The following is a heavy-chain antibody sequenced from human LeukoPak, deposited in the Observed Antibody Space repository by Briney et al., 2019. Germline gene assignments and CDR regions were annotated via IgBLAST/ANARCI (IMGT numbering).Heavy chain of an antibody. CDR2: IYTSGST. J-gene: IGHJ6*03. D-gene: IGHD6-6*01. Sequence: SETLSLTCTVSGGSTSSYYWSWIRQPAGKGLEWIGRIYTSGSTNYNPSLKSRVTMSVDTSKNQFSLKLSSVTAADTAVYYCARGGSSSRVNYYYMDVWGKGTTVTVSS. CDR1: GGSTSSYY. V-gene: IGHV4-4*07. CDR3: ARGGSSSRVNYYYMDV.